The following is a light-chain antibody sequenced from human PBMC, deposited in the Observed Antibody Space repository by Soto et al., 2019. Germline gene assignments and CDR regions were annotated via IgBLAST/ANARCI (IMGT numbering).Light chain of an antibody. CDR1: QDISSY. CDR2: AAA. V-gene: IGKV1-8*01. Sequence: AIRMTQSPSSFSASTGDRVTITGRASQDISSYLAWYQQKVGKAPKLLIYAAATLPRGAPSRFSGSGSGTDCPLTISRLQYEDVATYNCHQYCCYPYTFGQGTKLEI. J-gene: IGKJ2*01. CDR3: HQYCCYPYT.